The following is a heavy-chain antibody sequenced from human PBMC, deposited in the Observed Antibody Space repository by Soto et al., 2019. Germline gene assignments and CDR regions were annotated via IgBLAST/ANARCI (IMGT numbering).Heavy chain of an antibody. Sequence: GGSLRLSCAPSGFTVSSNYMSWVRQAPGKGLEWVSAIYSGGSTYYADSVKGRFTISRDNSKNTLYLQMNSLRAEDTAVYYGARAWEVYDAFDIWCQGTMVTV. CDR1: GFTVSSNY. CDR2: IYSGGST. CDR3: ARAWEVYDAFDI. V-gene: IGHV3-53*01. J-gene: IGHJ3*02. D-gene: IGHD1-26*01.